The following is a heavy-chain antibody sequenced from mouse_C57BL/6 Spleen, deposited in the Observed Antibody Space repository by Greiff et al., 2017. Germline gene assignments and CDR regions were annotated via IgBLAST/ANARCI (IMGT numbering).Heavy chain of an antibody. V-gene: IGHV14-3*01. CDR2: IDPSNGNT. CDR1: GFNFKNTY. D-gene: IGHD1-1*01. J-gene: IGHJ2*01. CDR3: ARPGGSSSFDY. Sequence: VQLKESVAELVRPGASVKLSCTASGFNFKNTYMHWVKQRPEQGLEWIGRIDPSNGNTKYAPKFQGKATITADTSSNTAYLQLSSLTSEDTAIYYCARPGGSSSFDYWGQGTTLTVSS.